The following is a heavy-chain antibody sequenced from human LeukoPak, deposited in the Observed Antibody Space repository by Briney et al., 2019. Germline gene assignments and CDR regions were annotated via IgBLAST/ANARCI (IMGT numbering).Heavy chain of an antibody. V-gene: IGHV1-69*13. Sequence: SVKVSGKASGGTFSSYAISWGRQAPGQGGEWRGGIIPIFGTANNAQKFQGRVTIPPDESTRTAYMEFSSLRSEDTAVSYCASPVFDSRGYYPFDYWGEGTLVTVSS. J-gene: IGHJ4*02. D-gene: IGHD3-22*01. CDR3: ASPVFDSRGYYPFDY. CDR2: IIPIFGTA. CDR1: GGTFSSYA.